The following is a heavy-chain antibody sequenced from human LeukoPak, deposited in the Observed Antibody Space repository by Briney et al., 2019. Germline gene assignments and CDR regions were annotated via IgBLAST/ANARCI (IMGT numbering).Heavy chain of an antibody. J-gene: IGHJ5*02. CDR3: ARCTRYCSGGSCYGWFDP. CDR2: ISTGGSTT. Sequence: GGSLRLSCAASGFTFSDYYMSWIRQAPGKGLERVSYISTGGSTTNYADSVKGRFTISRDNAKNSLYLQMNSLRAEDTAVYYCARCTRYCSGGSCYGWFDPWGQGTLVTVSS. V-gene: IGHV3-11*01. CDR1: GFTFSDYY. D-gene: IGHD2-15*01.